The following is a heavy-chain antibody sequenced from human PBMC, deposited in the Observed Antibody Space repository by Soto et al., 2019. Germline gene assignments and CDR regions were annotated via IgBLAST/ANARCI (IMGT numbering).Heavy chain of an antibody. V-gene: IGHV4-4*07. CDR2: IYTSGST. D-gene: IGHD6-19*01. J-gene: IGHJ4*02. CDR1: GGSISSYY. Sequence: SETLSLTCTVSGGSISSYYWSWIRQPAGKGLEWMGRIYTSGSTTYNPSLKSRVTMSVDTSKNQFSLKLSSVTAADTAVYYWARDSSGWRVNYFDYWGQGTLVTVSS. CDR3: ARDSSGWRVNYFDY.